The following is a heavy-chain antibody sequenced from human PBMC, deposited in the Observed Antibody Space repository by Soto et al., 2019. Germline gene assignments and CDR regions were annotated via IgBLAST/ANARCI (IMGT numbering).Heavy chain of an antibody. CDR2: LWSNGITR. CDR3: ARDLSYWSLLIDH. V-gene: IGHV3-33*01. D-gene: IGHD2-8*02. J-gene: IGHJ4*02. CDR1: GFSLSRDG. Sequence: QVQVVESGGGVVQPGGSLRLSCTASGFSLSRDGLHWIRQAPGKGLEWVAGLWSNGITRSYADSVKGRFTISRDTSENMLYLQMNSLGAEDTAVYYCARDLSYWSLLIDHWGQGTLVTVSS.